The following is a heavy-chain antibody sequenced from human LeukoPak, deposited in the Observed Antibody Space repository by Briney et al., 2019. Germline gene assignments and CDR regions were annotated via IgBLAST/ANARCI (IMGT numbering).Heavy chain of an antibody. Sequence: SETLSLTCTVSGASLSNYYWNWIRQPPGKGLEWIGYIYYRETTNSGTTNYNPSLRSRAIISLNSSKNQFSLKLSSVTAADTAVYYCARAVDFDFWGQGTLVTVSA. CDR1: GASLSNYY. D-gene: IGHD4-23*01. CDR2: IYYRETTNSGTT. J-gene: IGHJ4*02. V-gene: IGHV4-4*09. CDR3: ARAVDFDF.